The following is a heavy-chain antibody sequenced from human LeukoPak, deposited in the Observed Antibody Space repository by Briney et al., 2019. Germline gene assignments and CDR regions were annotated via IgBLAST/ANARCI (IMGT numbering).Heavy chain of an antibody. Sequence: PGGSLRLSCAASGFTFSDYYMSWIRQAPGKGLEWVSFISSSSTSISYADSVKGRFTMSRDNAKDSLYLQMNSLRAEDTAVYYCARDLNWAFDYWGQGTVVTVSS. CDR1: GFTFSDYY. J-gene: IGHJ4*02. D-gene: IGHD7-27*01. CDR3: ARDLNWAFDY. V-gene: IGHV3-11*04. CDR2: ISSSSTSI.